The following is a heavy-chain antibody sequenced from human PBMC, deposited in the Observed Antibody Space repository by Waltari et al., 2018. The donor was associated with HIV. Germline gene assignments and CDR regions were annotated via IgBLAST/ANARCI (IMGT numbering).Heavy chain of an antibody. V-gene: IGHV3-48*04. CDR2: ISSSRSTI. CDR1: GVTFSNLG. J-gene: IGHJ4*02. CDR3: ARDPFVGMVVAYYFDY. Sequence: EVQVVESGGGLVQPGGSLRLSCTASGVTFSNLGLNWVRQAPGKGLEWISYISSSRSTIYADSVKGRFTISRDNAKNSLYLQMNSLRAEDTAVYYCARDPFVGMVVAYYFDYWGQGTVVTVSS. D-gene: IGHD2-15*01.